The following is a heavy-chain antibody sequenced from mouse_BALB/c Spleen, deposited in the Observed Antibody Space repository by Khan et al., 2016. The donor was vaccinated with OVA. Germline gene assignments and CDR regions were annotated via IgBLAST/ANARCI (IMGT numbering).Heavy chain of an antibody. J-gene: IGHJ4*01. CDR3: ARSLVDYHALDY. CDR2: ISSGGHYT. V-gene: IGHV5-9-3*01. D-gene: IGHD2-2*01. CDR1: GFTFSSYG. Sequence: EVELVESGGGLVKPGGSLKLSCSASGFTFSSYGMSWVRQTPEKRLEWVATISSGGHYTFYPDSLKGRFTISRANAKNTLYLQMSSLRSEDAAMYYCARSLVDYHALDYWGQGTSVTVSS.